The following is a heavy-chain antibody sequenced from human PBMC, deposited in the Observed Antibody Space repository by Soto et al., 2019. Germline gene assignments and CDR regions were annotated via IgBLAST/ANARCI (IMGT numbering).Heavy chain of an antibody. CDR2: ISTYNGNT. CDR3: ARRLYGDYDY. D-gene: IGHD4-17*01. CDR1: GYYFTTPG. J-gene: IGHJ4*02. Sequence: ASVKVSCKASGYYFTTPGITWVRQAPGQGLERMGWISTYNGNTNYAQKLQDRFTLTTDTSTSTAYMELRSLRSDDTAVYYCARRLYGDYDYWGQVTLITVSS. V-gene: IGHV1-18*01.